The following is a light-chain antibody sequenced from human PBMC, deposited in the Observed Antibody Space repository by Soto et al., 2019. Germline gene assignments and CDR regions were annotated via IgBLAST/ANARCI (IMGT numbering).Light chain of an antibody. CDR2: AAS. Sequence: AIRMTQSPSSLSASTGDRVTITCRASQGISSYLAWYQQKPGKAPKLLIYAASTLQSGVPSRFSGSGSGTDFTLTISCLPSEDFATYYFQQYYSYPYTFGQGTKLEIK. CDR1: QGISSY. V-gene: IGKV1-8*01. CDR3: QQYYSYPYT. J-gene: IGKJ2*01.